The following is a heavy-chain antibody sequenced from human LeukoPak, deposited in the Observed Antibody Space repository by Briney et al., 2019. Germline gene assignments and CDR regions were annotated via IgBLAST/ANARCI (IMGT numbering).Heavy chain of an antibody. D-gene: IGHD2-21*01. CDR1: GYTFTGYY. CDR3: ARALFDDAFDI. Sequence: SVKVSCKASGYTFTGYYMHWVRQAPGQGLEWMGWINPNSGGTNYAQQFQGRVTMTRDTSISTAYMELSRLRSDDTAVYYCARALFDDAFDIWGQGTMVTVSS. CDR2: INPNSGGT. V-gene: IGHV1-2*02. J-gene: IGHJ3*02.